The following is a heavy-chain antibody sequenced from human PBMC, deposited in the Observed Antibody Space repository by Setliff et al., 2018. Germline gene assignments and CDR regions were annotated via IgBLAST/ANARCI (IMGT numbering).Heavy chain of an antibody. CDR2: IYYSGST. CDR3: ARGGSSSLKDWFDP. D-gene: IGHD6-6*01. Sequence: LSLPCTVSGGSISSSSYYWGWIRQPPGKGLEWIGSIYYSGSTYYNPSLKSRVTISVDTSKNQFSLKLSSVTAADTAVYYCARGGSSSLKDWFDPWGQGTLVTVSS. CDR1: GGSISSSSYY. V-gene: IGHV4-39*07. J-gene: IGHJ5*02.